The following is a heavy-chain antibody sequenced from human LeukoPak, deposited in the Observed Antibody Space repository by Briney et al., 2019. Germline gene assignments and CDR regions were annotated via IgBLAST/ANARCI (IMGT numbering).Heavy chain of an antibody. CDR1: GLTFSSYA. CDR2: ISGSGGST. D-gene: IGHD2-2*01. Sequence: GGSLRLSCAASGLTFSSYAMSWVRQAPGKGLEWVSAISGSGGSTYYADSVKGRFTISRDNSKNTLYLQMNSLGVEDTAVYYCAKGGLGCSSTSCFDYWGQGTLVTVSS. CDR3: AKGGLGCSSTSCFDY. J-gene: IGHJ4*02. V-gene: IGHV3-23*01.